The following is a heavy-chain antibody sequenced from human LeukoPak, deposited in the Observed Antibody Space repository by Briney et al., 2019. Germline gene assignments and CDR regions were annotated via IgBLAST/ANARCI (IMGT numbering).Heavy chain of an antibody. CDR3: ARGESSYYFDY. D-gene: IGHD3-10*01. V-gene: IGHV4-59*01. Sequence: SETLSLTCTVSGGSISSYYWSWIRQPPGKGLEWIGYIYYSGSTNYNPSLKSRVTISVDTSKNQFSLKRSSVTAADTAVYYCARGESSYYFDYWGQGTLVTVSS. J-gene: IGHJ4*02. CDR2: IYYSGST. CDR1: GGSISSYY.